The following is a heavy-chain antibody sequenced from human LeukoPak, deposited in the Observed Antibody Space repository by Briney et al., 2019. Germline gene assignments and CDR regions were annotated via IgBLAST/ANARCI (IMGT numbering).Heavy chain of an antibody. Sequence: ASVKVSCKASGYTFTSYYMHWVRQAPGQGLEWMGIINPSGGSTSYAQKFQGRVTMTRDMSTSTVYMELSSLRSEDTAVYYCARDLPLPEDVDTAMVRFDPWGQGTLVTVSS. CDR3: ARDLPLPEDVDTAMVRFDP. CDR2: INPSGGST. CDR1: GYTFTSYY. J-gene: IGHJ5*02. V-gene: IGHV1-46*01. D-gene: IGHD5-18*01.